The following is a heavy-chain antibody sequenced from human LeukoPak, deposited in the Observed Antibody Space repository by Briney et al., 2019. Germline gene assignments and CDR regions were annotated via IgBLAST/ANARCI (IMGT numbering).Heavy chain of an antibody. D-gene: IGHD3-22*01. Sequence: GRSLRLSCAASGFTLSSYGMHWVRQAPGKGLEWVAVISYDGSNKYYADSVKGRFTISRDNSKNTLYLQMNSLRAEDTAVYYCAKGGTMIVVVTPVGYWGQGTLVTVSS. CDR2: ISYDGSNK. J-gene: IGHJ4*02. V-gene: IGHV3-30*18. CDR1: GFTLSSYG. CDR3: AKGGTMIVVVTPVGY.